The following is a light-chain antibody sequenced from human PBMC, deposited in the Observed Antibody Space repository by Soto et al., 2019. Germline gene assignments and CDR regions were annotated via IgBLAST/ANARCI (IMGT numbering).Light chain of an antibody. Sequence: IQLTQSPSSLSASVGDRVTITCRASQGISSYLAWYQQKPGKAPKLLIYAASTLQSGVPSRFSGSGSGTAFTLTTSSLQPEDFATYYCQQLNSYPITFGQGTRLEIK. CDR2: AAS. J-gene: IGKJ5*01. V-gene: IGKV1-9*01. CDR3: QQLNSYPIT. CDR1: QGISSY.